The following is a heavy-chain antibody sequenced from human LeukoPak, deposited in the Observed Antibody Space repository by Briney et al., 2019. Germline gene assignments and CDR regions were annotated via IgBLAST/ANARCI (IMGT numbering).Heavy chain of an antibody. CDR3: ARLILGYGYFLEATKRDY. Sequence: GGSLRLSCAASGFTFSKYPMHWVRQAPGKGLEWVAVISYDVGSNTYYEDSVKGRFTISRDNSKNTLYLQMNSLRAEDTAVYYCARLILGYGYFLEATKRDYWGQGTLVTVSS. CDR2: ISYDVGSNT. V-gene: IGHV3-30-3*01. CDR1: GFTFSKYP. J-gene: IGHJ4*02. D-gene: IGHD5-18*01.